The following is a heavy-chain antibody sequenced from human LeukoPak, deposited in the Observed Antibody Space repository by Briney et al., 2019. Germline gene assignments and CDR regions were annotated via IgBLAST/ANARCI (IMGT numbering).Heavy chain of an antibody. CDR2: IDSSGST. D-gene: IGHD6-13*01. J-gene: IGHJ5*01. CDR1: GGSIGGYY. CDR3: ARDSSFDSSGWFTWLDS. Sequence: SETLSLSCTVSGGSIGGYYWSWVRQAAGKGLEWIGRIDSSGSTNYNPSLKSRVTMSVDTSKNQFSLQLASVTAADTAVFYCARDSSFDSSGWFTWLDSWGQGIMVTVSS. V-gene: IGHV4-4*07.